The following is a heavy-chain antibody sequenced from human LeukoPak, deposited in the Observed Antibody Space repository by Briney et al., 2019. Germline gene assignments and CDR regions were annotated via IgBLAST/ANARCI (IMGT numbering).Heavy chain of an antibody. J-gene: IGHJ4*02. CDR3: TTTLYYYDSSDDY. D-gene: IGHD3-22*01. Sequence: GGSLRLSCAASGFTFSYAWMSWVRQAPGKGLEWVGRIKSKTDGGTTNYAAPVKGRFTIPRDDSRNTLYLQMNSLKTEDAAVYYCTTTLYYYDSSDDYWGQGTLVTVSS. V-gene: IGHV3-15*01. CDR2: IKSKTDGGTT. CDR1: GFTFSYAW.